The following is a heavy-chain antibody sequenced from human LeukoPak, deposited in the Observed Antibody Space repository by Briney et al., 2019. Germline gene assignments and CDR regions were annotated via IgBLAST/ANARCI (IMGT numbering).Heavy chain of an antibody. J-gene: IGHJ4*02. D-gene: IGHD3-22*01. Sequence: GGSLRLSCAASGFTFSDYYMTWIRQAPGKGLEWVSYISGGGSTIYYADSVKGRFTISRDNAKNSLYLQMNSLRAEDTAVYYCATATYYYDSSGYPEDYWGQGTLVTVSS. V-gene: IGHV3-11*04. CDR3: ATATYYYDSSGYPEDY. CDR1: GFTFSDYY. CDR2: ISGGGSTI.